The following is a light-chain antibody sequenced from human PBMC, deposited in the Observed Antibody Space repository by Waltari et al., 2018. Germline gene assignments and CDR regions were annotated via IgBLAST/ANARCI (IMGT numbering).Light chain of an antibody. V-gene: IGKV1-9*01. CDR1: QDISSY. CDR2: KAS. J-gene: IGKJ2*03. Sequence: DIQLTQSPSPLSASVGHRVTITCRASQDISSYLAWYQQKPGKAPKLLIYKASSLQSGVPSRFSGSGSGTEFTLTISSLQPEDFAVYYCQQRNSYPPSFGQGTKVEIK. CDR3: QQRNSYPPS.